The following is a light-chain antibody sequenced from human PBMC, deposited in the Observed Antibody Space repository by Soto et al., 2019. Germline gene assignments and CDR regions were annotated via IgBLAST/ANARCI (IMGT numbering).Light chain of an antibody. J-gene: IGLJ2*01. Sequence: QSALTQPASVSGSPGQSITISCTGTSSDIAPYKYVSWFQHHPGKAPKLIIFEVSNRPSGISDRFSGFKSANTAYLTISGVQPEDEADYHCSSYTTIKTVVFGGGTKLPS. V-gene: IGLV2-14*01. CDR2: EVS. CDR3: SSYTTIKTVV. CDR1: SSDIAPYKY.